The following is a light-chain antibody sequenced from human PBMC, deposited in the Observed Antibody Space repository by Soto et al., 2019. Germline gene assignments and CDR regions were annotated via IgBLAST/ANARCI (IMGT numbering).Light chain of an antibody. V-gene: IGKV3-15*01. CDR1: QSVNQK. Sequence: EIVLTQSPATLSVSPGERATLSCRASQSVNQKLGWYQQKPGQAPRLLIYVASYRATGIPARFSGSGSGTKYTLTISNLQAEDFAVYYFQQFNNWPHTFGQGTKLDIK. J-gene: IGKJ2*01. CDR2: VAS. CDR3: QQFNNWPHT.